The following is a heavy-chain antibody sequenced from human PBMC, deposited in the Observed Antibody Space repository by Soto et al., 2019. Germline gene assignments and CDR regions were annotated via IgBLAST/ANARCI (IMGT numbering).Heavy chain of an antibody. D-gene: IGHD6-19*01. CDR2: IIPIFGTA. CDR3: ARRWPVAGTRVSWFDP. Sequence: QAQLVQAGAEVTKPGSSVKVSCKASGGTFTISALSWVRQAPGQGLEWMGGIIPIFGTANYAQKLQGRVTITADESTNTDYMELSSLRSEDTAVYYCARRWPVAGTRVSWFDPWGQGTLVTVSS. CDR1: GGTFTISA. V-gene: IGHV1-69*01. J-gene: IGHJ5*02.